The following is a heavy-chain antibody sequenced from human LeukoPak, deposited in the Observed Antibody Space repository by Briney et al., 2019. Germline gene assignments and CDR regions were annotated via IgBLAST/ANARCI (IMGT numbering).Heavy chain of an antibody. J-gene: IGHJ4*02. V-gene: IGHV6-1*01. CDR1: GDSVSSNTAA. CDR3: ARGPDYGLSSFDY. CDR2: TYYRSKWSN. Sequence: SQTLSLTCAISGDSVSSNTAAWSWIRQSPSRGLEWLGRTYYRSKWSNEYALSVKSRITINPDTSKNQFSLQLNSVTPEDTAVYYCARGPDYGLSSFDYWGQGTLVTVSS. D-gene: IGHD3-10*01.